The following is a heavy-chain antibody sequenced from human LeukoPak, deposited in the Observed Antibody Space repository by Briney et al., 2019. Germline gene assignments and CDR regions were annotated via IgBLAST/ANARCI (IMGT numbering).Heavy chain of an antibody. CDR1: GGTISSYY. CDR3: ARVKCGGDCYTVGYYYYMAA. Sequence: SETLSLTCTVSGGTISSYYWSWIRQPPGKGLEWIGYIYYSGSTNYNPSLKSRVTISVATSKNQFSRKLSAVTAAETAVYYCARVKCGGDCYTVGYYYYMAALGKGTTVTVSS. V-gene: IGHV4-59*01. J-gene: IGHJ6*03. CDR2: IYYSGST. D-gene: IGHD2-21*01.